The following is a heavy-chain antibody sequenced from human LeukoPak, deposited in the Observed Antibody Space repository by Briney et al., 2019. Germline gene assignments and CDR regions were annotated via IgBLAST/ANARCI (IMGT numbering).Heavy chain of an antibody. CDR2: IFPGDSDT. Sequence: GESLKISCKGSGYSFTRKWIGWVRQMPGKGLEWMAFIFPGDSDTRYSPSFQGQVTISADKSINTAYLQWSSLKASDTAMYYCARFNVFYFDYWGQGTLVTVSS. CDR1: GYSFTRKW. CDR3: ARFNVFYFDY. V-gene: IGHV5-51*01. J-gene: IGHJ4*02.